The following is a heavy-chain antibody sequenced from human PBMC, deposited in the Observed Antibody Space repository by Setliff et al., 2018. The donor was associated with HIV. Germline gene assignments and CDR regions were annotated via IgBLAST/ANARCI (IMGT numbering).Heavy chain of an antibody. D-gene: IGHD3-16*01. V-gene: IGHV3-30*02. J-gene: IGHJ4*02. CDR2: IRSKTDGSNK. Sequence: LRLSCATSGFTFTDAWMGWVRQAPGKGLEWVGLIRSKTDGSNKYYADSVKGRFTISRDNSKNTLYLQMNSLRAEDTAVYYCSKAGGGATLYYFDYWGQGTLVTVSS. CDR1: GFTFTDAW. CDR3: SKAGGGATLYYFDY.